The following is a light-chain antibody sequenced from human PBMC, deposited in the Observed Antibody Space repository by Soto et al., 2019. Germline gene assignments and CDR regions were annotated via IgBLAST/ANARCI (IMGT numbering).Light chain of an antibody. CDR2: DAS. CDR1: QSVSSY. V-gene: IGKV3-11*01. CDR3: QQRSNWSFT. Sequence: EIVLTQSPATLSLSPGERATLSCRASQSVSSYLAWYQQKHGQAPRLLIYDASNRATGIPARFSGSGSGTDFTLTISSLEPEDFAVYYCQQRSNWSFTFGPGTKVDIK. J-gene: IGKJ3*01.